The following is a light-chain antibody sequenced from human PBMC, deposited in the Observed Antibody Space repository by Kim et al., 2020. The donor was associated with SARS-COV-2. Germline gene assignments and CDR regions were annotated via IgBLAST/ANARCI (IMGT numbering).Light chain of an antibody. CDR2: DVS. V-gene: IGLV2-11*03. CDR1: SSDVGGYNY. Sequence: GQSVTIPCIGSSSDVGGYNYVSWYQQHPGKAPKLIIYDVSQRPSGVPDRFSGSKSGNTASLTISGLQAEDEADYHCCSYAGSYTLIFGGGTQLTVL. J-gene: IGLJ2*01. CDR3: CSYAGSYTLI.